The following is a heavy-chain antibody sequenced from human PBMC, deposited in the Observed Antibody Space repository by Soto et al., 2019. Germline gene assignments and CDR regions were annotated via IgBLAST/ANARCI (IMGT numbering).Heavy chain of an antibody. Sequence: GGSLRLSCAASGFTFSNAWMSWVRQAPGKGLEWVGRIKSKTDGGTTDYAAPVKGRLTISRDDSKNTLNLQMNSLKTEDTAVYYCTTDSVFYNWFDPWGQGTLVTVSS. V-gene: IGHV3-15*01. D-gene: IGHD2-21*01. J-gene: IGHJ5*02. CDR3: TTDSVFYNWFDP. CDR1: GFTFSNAW. CDR2: IKSKTDGGTT.